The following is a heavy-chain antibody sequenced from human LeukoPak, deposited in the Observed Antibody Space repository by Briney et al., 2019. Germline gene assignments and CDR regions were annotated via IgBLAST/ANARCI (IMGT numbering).Heavy chain of an antibody. V-gene: IGHV3-15*01. Sequence: GGSLRLSCAASGFTFSNAWMSWVHQAPGKGLEWVGRIKSKTDGWTTDYAAPVKGRFTISRDDSKNTLYLQMNSLKTEDTAVYYCTTTSSYYDFWSGYDFDYWGQGTLVTVSS. CDR2: IKSKTDGWTT. CDR1: GFTFSNAW. CDR3: TTTSSYYDFWSGYDFDY. J-gene: IGHJ4*02. D-gene: IGHD3-3*01.